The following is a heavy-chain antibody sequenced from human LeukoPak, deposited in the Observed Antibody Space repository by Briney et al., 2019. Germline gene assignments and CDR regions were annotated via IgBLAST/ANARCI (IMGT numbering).Heavy chain of an antibody. CDR1: GGTFSSYA. J-gene: IGHJ6*04. D-gene: IGHD3-10*01. CDR2: IILIFGTA. Sequence: SVKVSCKASGGTFSSYAISWVRQAPGQGLEWMGGIILIFGTANYAQKFQGRVTITADKSTSTAYMELSSLRSEDTAVYYCARSMVRGEGYYYYGMDVWGKGTTVTVSS. V-gene: IGHV1-69*06. CDR3: ARSMVRGEGYYYYGMDV.